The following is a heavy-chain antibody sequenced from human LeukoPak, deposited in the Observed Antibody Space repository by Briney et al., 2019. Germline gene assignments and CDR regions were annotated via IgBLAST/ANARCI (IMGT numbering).Heavy chain of an antibody. J-gene: IGHJ4*02. CDR3: AKDRPTSGWYRYFDY. D-gene: IGHD6-19*01. CDR2: IRYDGSNK. CDR1: GFTFSSYG. V-gene: IGHV3-30*02. Sequence: GGSLRLSCAASGFTFSSYGMHWVHQAPGKGLEWVAFIRYDGSNKYYADSVKGRFTISRDNSKNTLYLQMNSLRAEDTAVYYCAKDRPTSGWYRYFDYWGQGTLVTVSS.